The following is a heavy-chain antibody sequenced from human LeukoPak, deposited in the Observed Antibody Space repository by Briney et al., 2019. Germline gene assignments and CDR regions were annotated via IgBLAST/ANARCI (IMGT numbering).Heavy chain of an antibody. V-gene: IGHV3-30*04. J-gene: IGHJ4*02. CDR3: AGERWLQFGEFDY. D-gene: IGHD5-24*01. CDR2: ISYDESNK. Sequence: GGSLRLSCAASGFTLSSYAMHWVRQAPGKGLEWVAVISYDESNKYYADSVKGRFTISRDNSKNTLYLQMNSLRAEDTAVYYCAGERWLQFGEFDYWGQGTLVTVSS. CDR1: GFTLSSYA.